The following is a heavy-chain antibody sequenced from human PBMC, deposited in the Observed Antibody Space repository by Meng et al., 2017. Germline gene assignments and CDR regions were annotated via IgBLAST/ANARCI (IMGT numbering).Heavy chain of an antibody. CDR1: GSSLTSGIF. D-gene: IGHD2-2*02. CDR2: ISYNGAT. Sequence: QGQLQESGPRLVRPSQTLSLTCTASGSSLTSGIFWIWIRQPSGKGLEYIGYISYNGATYYNPSLKSRLTMSVDTAKNQFSLSLNSVTAADTAVYYCARVVGDCVSCYKGWFDPWGQGTLVTVSS. CDR3: ARVVGDCVSCYKGWFDP. V-gene: IGHV4-30-4*01. J-gene: IGHJ5*02.